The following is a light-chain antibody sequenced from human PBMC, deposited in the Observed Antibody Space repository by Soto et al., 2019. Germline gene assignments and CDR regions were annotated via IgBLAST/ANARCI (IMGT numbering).Light chain of an antibody. CDR2: DAS. Sequence: DIQMTQSPSSLSASVGDRVTLTCQASQDIGKYLNWYQHKPGKAPKLLIYDASNLETGVPSRFNGSGSGADFAFTISSLRPEDIATYYCQQYDNLPLTFGGGTKVEIK. CDR3: QQYDNLPLT. V-gene: IGKV1-33*01. CDR1: QDIGKY. J-gene: IGKJ4*01.